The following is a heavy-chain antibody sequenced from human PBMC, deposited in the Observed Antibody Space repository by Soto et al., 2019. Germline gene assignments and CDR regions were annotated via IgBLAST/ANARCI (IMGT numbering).Heavy chain of an antibody. Sequence: QITLKESGPTLVKPTQILTLTCTFSGFSLSTSGVGVGWIRQPPGKALEWLALIFWDDDKRFSPSLSSRLTITKDTSKNQVVLTMTNMDPVDTATYYCAHSSPILYYDSIGYLSYFDSWGQGTLVTVSS. J-gene: IGHJ4*02. CDR3: AHSSPILYYDSIGYLSYFDS. D-gene: IGHD3-22*01. V-gene: IGHV2-5*02. CDR2: IFWDDDK. CDR1: GFSLSTSGVG.